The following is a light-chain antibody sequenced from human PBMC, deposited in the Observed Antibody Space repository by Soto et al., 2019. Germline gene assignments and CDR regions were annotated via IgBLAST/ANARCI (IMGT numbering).Light chain of an antibody. V-gene: IGKV3-20*01. CDR1: QHASRQN. Sequence: VLTPSPAILSFSPGERSTPSCLANQHASRQNLAWYQHRPDQPPRLLIYGVSMRADGIPDRFSGSRSGSEFTLTIIRLQSEDFAVYYCEEFDSPQSTLGEGTKVDI. J-gene: IGKJ4*01. CDR2: GVS. CDR3: EEFDSPQST.